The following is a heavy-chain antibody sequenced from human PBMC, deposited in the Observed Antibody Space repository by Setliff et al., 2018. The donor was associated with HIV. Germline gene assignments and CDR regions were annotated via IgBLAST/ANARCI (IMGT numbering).Heavy chain of an antibody. CDR1: GFTFSTYN. J-gene: IGHJ6*02. D-gene: IGHD2-2*01. CDR3: ASPYCSSPSCYVDYYYGLDL. Sequence: GGSLRLSCAASGFTFSTYNMYWVRQAPGKGLEWVSSISSSSGYIYYADSVKGRFTISRDDAKSSLYLQMNSLRAEDTAVYYCASPYCSSPSCYVDYYYGLDLWGQGTTVTVSS. CDR2: ISSSSGYI. V-gene: IGHV3-21*04.